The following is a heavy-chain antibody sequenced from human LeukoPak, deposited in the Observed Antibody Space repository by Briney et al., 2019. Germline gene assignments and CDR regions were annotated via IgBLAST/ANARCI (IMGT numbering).Heavy chain of an antibody. Sequence: GESLRISCKGSGYSITSYWITWVRQMAGKGLEWMGRIDPSDSYNNYSPSFQGHATISADKSISTAYLQWSSLKASDTAMYYCARQVTYDGFDIWGQGTIVTVSS. CDR1: GYSITSYW. CDR3: ARQVTYDGFDI. V-gene: IGHV5-10-1*01. CDR2: IDPSDSYN. J-gene: IGHJ3*02. D-gene: IGHD2-21*02.